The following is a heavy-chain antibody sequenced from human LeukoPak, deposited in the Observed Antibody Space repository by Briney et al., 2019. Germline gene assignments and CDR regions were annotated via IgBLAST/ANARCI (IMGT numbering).Heavy chain of an antibody. CDR1: GFTFSSYA. CDR3: AREGSGDYFDY. J-gene: IGHJ4*02. Sequence: PGTSLRLSCAASGFTFSSYAMHWGRQAPGKGLEWVAVISFDGSNKFYADSVKGRSTISRDNSKNTLYLQMNSLRAEDTAVYYCAREGSGDYFDYWGQGTLVTVSS. D-gene: IGHD4-17*01. CDR2: ISFDGSNK. V-gene: IGHV3-30-3*01.